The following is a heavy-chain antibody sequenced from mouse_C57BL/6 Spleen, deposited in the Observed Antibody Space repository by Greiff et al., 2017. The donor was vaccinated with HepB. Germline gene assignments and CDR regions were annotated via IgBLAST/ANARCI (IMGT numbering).Heavy chain of an antibody. CDR3: AREEGSGYVGY. CDR1: GFTFSSYA. D-gene: IGHD3-2*02. J-gene: IGHJ2*01. V-gene: IGHV5-4*01. Sequence: DVQLVESGGGLVKPGGSLKLSCAASGFTFSSYAMSWVRQTPEKRLEWVATISDGGSYTYYPDNVKGRFTISRDNAKNNLYLQMSHLKSEDTAMYYCAREEGSGYVGYWGQGTTLTVSS. CDR2: ISDGGSYT.